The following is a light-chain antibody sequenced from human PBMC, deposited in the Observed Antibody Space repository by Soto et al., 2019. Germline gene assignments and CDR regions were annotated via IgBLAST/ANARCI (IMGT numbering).Light chain of an antibody. Sequence: EIVLTQSPGTLSLSPGERATLSCRASQSVSSSHLAWYQQKPGQAPRLLIYGASSSFTGIPDRFSGCGSVTDFTLTISSLEPEDFAVDYCQHYGSLVLTFGGGTKVEIK. CDR2: GAS. CDR3: QHYGSLVLT. CDR1: QSVSSSH. V-gene: IGKV3-20*01. J-gene: IGKJ4*01.